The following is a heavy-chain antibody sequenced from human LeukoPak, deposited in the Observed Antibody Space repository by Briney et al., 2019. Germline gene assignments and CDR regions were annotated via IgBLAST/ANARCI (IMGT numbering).Heavy chain of an antibody. CDR1: GFTFSSNS. Sequence: GGSLRLSCAASGFTFSSNSMNWVRQAPGKGLEWVSSISSSSSYIYYADSVKGRFTISRDNAKNSLYLQMNSLRAEDTAVYYCAREEGYCSSTSCYWGGNYYYYYYMDVWGKGTTVTVSS. J-gene: IGHJ6*03. D-gene: IGHD2-2*01. CDR2: ISSSSSYI. V-gene: IGHV3-21*01. CDR3: AREEGYCSSTSCYWGGNYYYYYYMDV.